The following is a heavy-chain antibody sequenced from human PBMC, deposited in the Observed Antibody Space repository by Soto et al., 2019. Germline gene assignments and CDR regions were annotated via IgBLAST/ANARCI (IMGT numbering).Heavy chain of an antibody. V-gene: IGHV1-69*12. J-gene: IGHJ4*02. Sequence: QVQLVQSGAEVKKPGSSVKVSCKASGGTFSSYAISWVRQAPGQGLEWMGGIIPIFGTANYAQKFQGRVTLPADESTSTAYMELSSLRSEDTAVYYCARLVEPYYYDSSGYLYWGQGTLVTVSS. CDR1: GGTFSSYA. D-gene: IGHD3-22*01. CDR2: IIPIFGTA. CDR3: ARLVEPYYYDSSGYLY.